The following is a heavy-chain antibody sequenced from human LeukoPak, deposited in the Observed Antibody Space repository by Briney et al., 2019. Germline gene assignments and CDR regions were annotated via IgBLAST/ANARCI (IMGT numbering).Heavy chain of an antibody. D-gene: IGHD3-22*01. CDR2: IYYSGST. CDR1: GGSISSSSYY. V-gene: IGHV4-39*07. J-gene: IGHJ3*02. CDR3: ASRRITMIVVVNDAFDI. Sequence: PSETLSLTCTVSGGSISSSSYYWGWIRQPPGKGLEWIGSIYYSGSTYYNPSLKSRVTISVDTSKNQFSLKLSSVTAADTAVYYCASRRITMIVVVNDAFDIWGQGTMVTVSS.